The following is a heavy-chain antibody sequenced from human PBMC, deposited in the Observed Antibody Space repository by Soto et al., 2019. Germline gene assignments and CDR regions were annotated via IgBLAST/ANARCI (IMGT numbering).Heavy chain of an antibody. CDR2: IIPIFGTA. V-gene: IGHV1-69*13. CDR3: ARDLSSSSWYSLDY. D-gene: IGHD6-13*01. Sequence: ASVKVSCKASGGTFSSYAISWVRQALGQGLEWMGGIIPIFGTANYAQKFQGRVTITADESTSTAYMELSSLRSEDTAVYYCARDLSSSSWYSLDYWGQGTLVTVSS. CDR1: GGTFSSYA. J-gene: IGHJ4*02.